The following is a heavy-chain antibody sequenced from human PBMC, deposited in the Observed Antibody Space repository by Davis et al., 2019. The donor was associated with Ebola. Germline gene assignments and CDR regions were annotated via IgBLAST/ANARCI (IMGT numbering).Heavy chain of an antibody. Sequence: SETLSLTCTVSGGSISSYYWSWIRQPPGKGLEWIGYIYYSGGTNYNPSLKSRVTISVDTSKNQFSLKLSSVTAADTAVYYCARSTVVTPGNNWFDPWGQGTLVTVSS. J-gene: IGHJ5*02. D-gene: IGHD4-23*01. CDR1: GGSISSYY. V-gene: IGHV4-59*01. CDR2: IYYSGGT. CDR3: ARSTVVTPGNNWFDP.